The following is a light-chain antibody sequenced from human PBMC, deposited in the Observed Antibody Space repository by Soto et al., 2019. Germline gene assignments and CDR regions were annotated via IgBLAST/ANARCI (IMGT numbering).Light chain of an antibody. CDR1: QSISRY. V-gene: IGKV1-39*01. Sequence: DIQMTQSPSSLSASVGDTVTITCRASQSISRYLNWYQQKPGKAPNLLIYGATSLQSGVPSRFSGSGSATDFTLTISSLQPEDFATYFCQQSYNFLFTFCPGTKVDIK. J-gene: IGKJ3*01. CDR3: QQSYNFLFT. CDR2: GAT.